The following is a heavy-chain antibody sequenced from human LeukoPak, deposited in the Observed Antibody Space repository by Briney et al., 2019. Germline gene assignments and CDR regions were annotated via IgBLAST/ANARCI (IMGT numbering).Heavy chain of an antibody. Sequence: GGSLRLSCAASGFSFSNYGMHWVRQAPGKGLEWLAFIWFDESNKFYAASVKGRFTISRDNSKNTLYLQMNSLRAEDTAVYYCARDCVYCTRATCSSHLPEPPSLDYWGQGTLVTVSS. CDR2: IWFDESNK. CDR3: ARDCVYCTRATCSSHLPEPPSLDY. V-gene: IGHV3-33*08. D-gene: IGHD2-2*01. J-gene: IGHJ4*02. CDR1: GFSFSNYG.